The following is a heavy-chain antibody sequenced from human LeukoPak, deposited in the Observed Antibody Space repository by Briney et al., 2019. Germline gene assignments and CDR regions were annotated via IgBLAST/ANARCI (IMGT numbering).Heavy chain of an antibody. CDR1: GYSFTDKY. J-gene: IGHJ4*02. CDR2: INPNSGGT. CDR3: ARDGTMIVVDLPFDY. D-gene: IGHD3-22*01. Sequence: ASVKVSCKASGYSFTDKYMHWVRQAPGQGLEWMGWINPNSGGTNYAQKFQGRVTMTTDTSMSTAYMELSRLTSDDTAVYYCARDGTMIVVDLPFDYWGQGTLVTVSS. V-gene: IGHV1-2*02.